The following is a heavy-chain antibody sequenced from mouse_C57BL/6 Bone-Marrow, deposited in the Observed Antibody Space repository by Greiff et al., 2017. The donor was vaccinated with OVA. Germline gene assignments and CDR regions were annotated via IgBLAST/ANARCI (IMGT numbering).Heavy chain of an antibody. D-gene: IGHD2-3*01. J-gene: IGHJ4*01. CDR1: GYTFTSYW. V-gene: IGHV1-59*01. CDR2: IDPSDSYT. CDR3: ARSGYSYAMDD. Sequence: QVHVKQPGAELVRPGTSVKLSCKASGYTFTSYWMHWVKQRPGQGLEWIGVIDPSDSYTNYNQKFKGKATLTVDTSSSTAYMQLSSLTSEDSAVYYCARSGYSYAMDDWGQGTSVTVSS.